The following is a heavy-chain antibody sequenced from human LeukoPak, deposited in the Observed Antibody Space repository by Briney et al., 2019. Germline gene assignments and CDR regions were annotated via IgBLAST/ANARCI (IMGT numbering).Heavy chain of an antibody. D-gene: IGHD2-2*01. Sequence: GGSLRLSCAASGFTFSSYTMKWVRQAPGKGLEWVSSTSASGNYIYYADSEKGRFTISRDSAKSSLYLQMNSLRAEDTAVYYCARFGYCSSISCYAVWGQGTLVTVSS. V-gene: IGHV3-21*01. CDR2: TSASGNYI. J-gene: IGHJ4*02. CDR3: ARFGYCSSISCYAV. CDR1: GFTFSSYT.